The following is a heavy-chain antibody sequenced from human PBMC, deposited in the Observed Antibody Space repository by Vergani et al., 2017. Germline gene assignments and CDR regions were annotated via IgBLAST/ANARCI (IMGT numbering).Heavy chain of an antibody. CDR3: ASGSIAARPYYYYYMDV. D-gene: IGHD6-6*01. CDR1: GYTFTSYG. CDR2: IIPIFGTA. J-gene: IGHJ6*03. Sequence: QVQLVQSGAEVKKPGASVKVSCKASGYTFTSYGISWVRQAPGQGLEWMGGIIPIFGTANYAQKFQGRVTITADESTSTAYMELSSLRSEDTAVYYCASGSIAARPYYYYYMDVWGKGTTVTVSS. V-gene: IGHV1-69*13.